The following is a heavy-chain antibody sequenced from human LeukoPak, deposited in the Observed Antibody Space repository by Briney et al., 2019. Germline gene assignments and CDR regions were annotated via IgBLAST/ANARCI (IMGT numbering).Heavy chain of an antibody. CDR2: IRYDGSNK. CDR1: GFTFSNYA. Sequence: GGSLRLSCAASGFTFSNYAMHWVRQAPGKGLEWVTFIRYDGSNKYYAESVKGRFTVSRDNSKNTLYLQMSSLRAEDTAVYYCAKAIHSSSPGVVDYWGQGTLVTVSS. V-gene: IGHV3-30*02. D-gene: IGHD6-6*01. J-gene: IGHJ4*02. CDR3: AKAIHSSSPGVVDY.